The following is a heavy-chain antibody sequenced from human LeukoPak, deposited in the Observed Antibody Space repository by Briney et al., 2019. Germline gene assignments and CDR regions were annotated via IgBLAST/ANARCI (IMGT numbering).Heavy chain of an antibody. V-gene: IGHV3-11*04. Sequence: PGGSLRLXCAASGFTFSDYYMNWIRQAPGKGLEWVSYISSSGTSMFYADSVKGRFTISRDNAKNLLHLQMNSLRAEDTAVYYCARAPGDPIDYWGQGTLVTVSS. CDR3: ARAPGDPIDY. CDR2: ISSSGTSM. D-gene: IGHD2-21*02. CDR1: GFTFSDYY. J-gene: IGHJ4*02.